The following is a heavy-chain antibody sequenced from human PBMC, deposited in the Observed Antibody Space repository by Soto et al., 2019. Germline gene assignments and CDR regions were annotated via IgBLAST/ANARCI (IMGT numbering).Heavy chain of an antibody. CDR1: GYTFSSYA. D-gene: IGHD3-10*01. CDR3: SRFGAYGVY. J-gene: IGHJ4*02. CDR2: NNANNGDT. Sequence: ASVKVSCKASGYTFSSYAISWVRQAPGQGLEWMGWNNANNGDTYYADNFQGRVTMTTDTATSTAYMELRSLRSNDTAVYYCSRFGAYGVYWGQGTLVTVSS. V-gene: IGHV1-18*04.